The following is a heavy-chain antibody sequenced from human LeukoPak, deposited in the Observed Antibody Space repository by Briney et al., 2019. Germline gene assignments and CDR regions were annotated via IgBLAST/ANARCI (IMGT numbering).Heavy chain of an antibody. CDR3: ARDSQQLVDDGAFDI. CDR1: GGSFSGYY. Sequence: SETLSLTCAAYGGSFSGYYWSWIRQPPGKGLEWIGEINHGGSTNYNPSLKSRVTISVDASKNQFSLKLSSVTAADTAVYYCARDSQQLVDDGAFDIWGQGTMVTVSS. V-gene: IGHV4-34*01. J-gene: IGHJ3*02. D-gene: IGHD6-13*01. CDR2: INHGGST.